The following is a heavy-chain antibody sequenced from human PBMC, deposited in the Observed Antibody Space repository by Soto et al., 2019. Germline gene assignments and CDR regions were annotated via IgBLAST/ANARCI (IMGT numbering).Heavy chain of an antibody. CDR3: ARDGEYQLLPDNWFDP. CDR2: ISSSSSYI. CDR1: GFTFSSYS. D-gene: IGHD2-2*01. V-gene: IGHV3-21*01. J-gene: IGHJ5*02. Sequence: ESGGGLVKPGGSLRLSCAASGFTFSSYSMNWVRQAPGKGLEWVSSISSSSSYIYYADSVKGRFTISRDNAKNSLYLQMNSLRAEDTAVYYCARDGEYQLLPDNWFDPWGQGTLVTVSS.